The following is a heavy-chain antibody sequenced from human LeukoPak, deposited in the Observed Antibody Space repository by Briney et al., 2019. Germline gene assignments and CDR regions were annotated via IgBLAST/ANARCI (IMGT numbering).Heavy chain of an antibody. CDR1: EFAFSSYS. CDR3: ARVRGGWYFDY. D-gene: IGHD6-19*01. J-gene: IGHJ4*02. Sequence: PGGSLRLSCAASEFAFSSYSMNWVRQAPGKGLEWVSYISGGGRSKYYEDSVKGRFTISRDNAKNSLYLQMNSLRAEDTAVYYCARVRGGWYFDYWGEGTLVTVSS. V-gene: IGHV3-48*04. CDR2: ISGGGRSK.